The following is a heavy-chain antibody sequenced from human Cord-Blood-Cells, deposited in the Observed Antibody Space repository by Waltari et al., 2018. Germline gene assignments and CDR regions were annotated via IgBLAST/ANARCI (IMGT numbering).Heavy chain of an antibody. CDR3: AKDMGRGQQLVHYYYGMDV. D-gene: IGHD6-13*01. V-gene: IGHV3-9*01. Sequence: EVQLVESGGGLVQPGRSLRLSCAASGFTFDDYAMHWVRQAPGKGLEWVSGISWNSGSIGYADSVKGRFTISRDNAKNSLYLQMNSLRAEDTALYYCAKDMGRGQQLVHYYYGMDVWGQGP. J-gene: IGHJ6*02. CDR1: GFTFDDYA. CDR2: ISWNSGSI.